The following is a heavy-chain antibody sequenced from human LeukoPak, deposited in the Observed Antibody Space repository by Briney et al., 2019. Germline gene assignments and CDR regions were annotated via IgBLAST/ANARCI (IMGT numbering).Heavy chain of an antibody. CDR2: ISPYNGNT. Sequence: GASVKVSCKASGYTFTTYGISWVRQAPGQGLEWMGWISPYNGNTNYAQKLQGRVTMTTDTFTSTAHMDLRSLRSDDTAVYYCARGGGSNWFDPWGQGTLVTVSS. J-gene: IGHJ5*02. V-gene: IGHV1-18*01. CDR3: ARGGGSNWFDP. D-gene: IGHD3-16*01. CDR1: GYTFTTYG.